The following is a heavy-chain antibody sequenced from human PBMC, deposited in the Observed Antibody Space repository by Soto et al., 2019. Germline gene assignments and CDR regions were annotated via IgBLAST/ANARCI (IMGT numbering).Heavy chain of an antibody. CDR1: GYTFTRYN. J-gene: IGHJ4*02. Sequence: QVQLVQSGAEVKKPGASVKVSCKASGYTFTRYNMHWVRQAPGQRLEWMGWINAGNGNTKYSQKFQGRVTITRDTSANTAYMELSSLISEDTAVYYCARPQDYDDCLDYWGQGTLVTVSS. D-gene: IGHD3-22*01. CDR3: ARPQDYDDCLDY. V-gene: IGHV1-3*01. CDR2: INAGNGNT.